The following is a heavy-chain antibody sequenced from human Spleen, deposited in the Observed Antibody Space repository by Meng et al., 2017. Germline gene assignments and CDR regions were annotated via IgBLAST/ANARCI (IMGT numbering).Heavy chain of an antibody. CDR2: MYHSGSP. Sequence: SETLSLTCTVSGYSISSGYYWGWIRQSPGKGLEWIGTMYHSGSPYYNPSLKSRLTISVDTSKNQFSLKLSSVTAADTAVYYCARGIAAAGHFDYWGQGKLVNVSS. CDR3: ARGIAAAGHFDY. D-gene: IGHD6-13*01. J-gene: IGHJ4*02. CDR1: GYSISSGYY. V-gene: IGHV4-38-2*02.